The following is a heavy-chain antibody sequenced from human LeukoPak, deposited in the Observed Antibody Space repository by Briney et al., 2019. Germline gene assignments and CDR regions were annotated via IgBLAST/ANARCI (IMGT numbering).Heavy chain of an antibody. CDR3: ARDLFGLRKLNAFDI. J-gene: IGHJ3*02. Sequence: PGGSLRLSCAASGFTLSDYYMTWIRQAPGKRLGWVSYISSSGSAIHYAGSVKGRFTISRGNAKNSLYLQMNSLRAEDTAAYYCARDLFGLRKLNAFDIWGQGTMVTVSS. D-gene: IGHD3-3*01. V-gene: IGHV3-11*04. CDR2: ISSSGSAI. CDR1: GFTLSDYY.